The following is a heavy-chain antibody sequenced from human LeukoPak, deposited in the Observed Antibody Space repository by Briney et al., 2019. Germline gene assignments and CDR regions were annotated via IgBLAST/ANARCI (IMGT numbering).Heavy chain of an antibody. V-gene: IGHV3-7*01. CDR3: TTDSVTPGY. J-gene: IGHJ4*02. CDR2: IKQDGSEK. CDR1: GFTFSSLW. D-gene: IGHD4-17*01. Sequence: GGSLRLSCAASGFTFSSLWMSWVRQAPGKGLEWVANIKQDGSEKYYVDSVKGRFTISRDNAKNSLYLQMNSLRVDDTAVYYCTTDSVTPGYWGQGTLVTVSS.